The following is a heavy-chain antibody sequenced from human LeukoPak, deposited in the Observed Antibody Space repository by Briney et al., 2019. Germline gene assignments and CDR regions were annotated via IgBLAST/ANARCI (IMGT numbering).Heavy chain of an antibody. CDR1: GGSISSYS. D-gene: IGHD3-10*01. Sequence: SETLSLTCTVSGGSISSYSWSWIRQPPGKGLDWIGYIYYSGSTNYNPSLKSRVTISVDTSKNQFSLKLSSVTAADTAVYYCARGLYNTVAPMVDTFHIWGQGTMVTVSS. CDR3: ARGLYNTVAPMVDTFHI. V-gene: IGHV4-59*01. CDR2: IYYSGST. J-gene: IGHJ3*02.